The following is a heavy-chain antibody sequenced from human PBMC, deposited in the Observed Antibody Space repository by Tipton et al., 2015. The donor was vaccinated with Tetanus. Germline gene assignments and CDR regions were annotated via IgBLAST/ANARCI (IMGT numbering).Heavy chain of an antibody. J-gene: IGHJ4*02. V-gene: IGHV4-34*01. D-gene: IGHD6-19*01. CDR1: GGSFSGHY. CDR2: INPSGGA. Sequence: TLSLTCAVSGGSFSGHYWSWIRQPPGEGLEWIGEINPSGGASYNPSLKRRVTISVDTSQNQFSLKLTSVTAADTAVYYCARPVKQWLVPVDSWGQGTLVTVSS. CDR3: ARPVKQWLVPVDS.